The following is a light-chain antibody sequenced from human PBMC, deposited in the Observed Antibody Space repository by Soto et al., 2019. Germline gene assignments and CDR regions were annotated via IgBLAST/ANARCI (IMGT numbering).Light chain of an antibody. V-gene: IGKV1-12*01. CDR2: AAS. J-gene: IGKJ1*01. CDR3: QQSNSFPRT. Sequence: DIQMTQSPSSVSASVGDRVTITCRASQGISSWLGWYQQKPGKAPKLLIYAASSLQSAVPSRFSGSGSGTDFTLTISSMQPEDFATYYFQQSNSFPRTFGQGTKVEIK. CDR1: QGISSW.